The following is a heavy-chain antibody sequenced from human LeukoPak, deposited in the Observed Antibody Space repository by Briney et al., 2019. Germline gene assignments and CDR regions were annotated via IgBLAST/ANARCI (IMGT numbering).Heavy chain of an antibody. CDR2: INSDGSSA. Sequence: GGSLRLSCAASGFTFSPYWMHWVRQAPGKGLLWVSRINSDGSSATYADPVKGRFNISRDNAKNTLYLQMNSLRAEDTAVYYCASHRVVRGLFDPGGQGTLVTVSS. CDR1: GFTFSPYW. V-gene: IGHV3-74*01. J-gene: IGHJ5*02. D-gene: IGHD3-10*01. CDR3: ASHRVVRGLFDP.